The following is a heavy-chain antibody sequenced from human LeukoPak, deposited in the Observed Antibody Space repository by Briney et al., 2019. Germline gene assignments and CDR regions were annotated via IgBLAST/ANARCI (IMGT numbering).Heavy chain of an antibody. J-gene: IGHJ4*02. CDR3: SKGGLYVSIRPFDT. CDR1: GYTLSYSP. Sequence: PGGSLRLSCAISGYTLSYSPMMSIREAPGKGEERVSYISGSDGTIYSAYSVRGRFTVSRDNAKNSLFLEINSPRAQHTTNYCGSKGGLYVSIRPFDTWGQGTLVTVSS. CDR2: ISGSDGTI. V-gene: IGHV3-11*04. D-gene: IGHD3-22*01.